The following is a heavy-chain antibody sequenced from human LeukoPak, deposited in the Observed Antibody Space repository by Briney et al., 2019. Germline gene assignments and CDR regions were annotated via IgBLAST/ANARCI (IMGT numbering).Heavy chain of an antibody. J-gene: IGHJ4*02. CDR1: GYTLTELS. CDR3: ATAYGSNTIPLDY. V-gene: IGHV1-24*01. CDR2: FDPEDGET. Sequence: GASVKVSCKVSGYTLTELSMHWVRQAPGKGLEWMGGFDPEDGETIYAQKFQGRVTMTRNTSISTAYMELSSLRSEDTAVYYCATAYGSNTIPLDYWGQGTLVTVSS. D-gene: IGHD3-22*01.